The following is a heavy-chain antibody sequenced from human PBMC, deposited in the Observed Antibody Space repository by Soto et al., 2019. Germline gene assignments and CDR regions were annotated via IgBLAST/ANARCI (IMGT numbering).Heavy chain of an antibody. Sequence: QSGGSLRLSCAASGFTVSNNYMSWVRQAPGKGLEWVSIIYSGGNTYYTDSVKGRFTISRDNSKNTVYLQMNSLRAEDTAVYYCATSDWSGSFYPTWGQGTLVTVSS. CDR1: GFTVSNNY. V-gene: IGHV3-53*01. CDR2: IYSGGNT. J-gene: IGHJ5*02. CDR3: ATSDWSGSFYPT. D-gene: IGHD1-26*01.